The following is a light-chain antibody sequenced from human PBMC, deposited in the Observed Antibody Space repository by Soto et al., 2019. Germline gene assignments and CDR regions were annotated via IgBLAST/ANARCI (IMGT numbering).Light chain of an antibody. CDR2: DAS. Sequence: EIVLTQSPATLSLSPGVRATLSCRASQSVSSSLAWYQQIPGQAPRLLIHDASNRATGIPSRFSGSGFGTEFTLTITGLQPDDFATYYCQQHNDYTAVTFGQGTKLEIK. CDR3: QQHNDYTAVT. CDR1: QSVSSS. V-gene: IGKV3-11*01. J-gene: IGKJ2*01.